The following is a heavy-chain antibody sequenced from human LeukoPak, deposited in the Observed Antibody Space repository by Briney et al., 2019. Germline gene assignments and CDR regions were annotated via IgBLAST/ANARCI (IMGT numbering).Heavy chain of an antibody. V-gene: IGHV3-7*01. Sequence: GGSLRLSCVVSGFTFNSCWMNWVRQAPGKGLEWVAHISPDGRDTYYVDSVKGRFTISRDNAQNSMYLQMNSLRVEDTAVYYCATWGDTTAEHFQRWGQGTLVTVSS. J-gene: IGHJ1*01. CDR3: ATWGDTTAEHFQR. CDR2: ISPDGRDT. CDR1: GFTFNSCW. D-gene: IGHD2-21*02.